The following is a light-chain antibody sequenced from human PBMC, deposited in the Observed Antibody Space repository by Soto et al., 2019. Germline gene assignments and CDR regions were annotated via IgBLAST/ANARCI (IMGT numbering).Light chain of an antibody. J-gene: IGKJ4*01. CDR1: QGIGSD. CDR3: LQDHSYLT. Sequence: AIAMTQSPSSLSASVGDRVTIACRASQGIGSDLAWYQQRPGKAPKLLIYAVSSLQNGVPSRFSGSGSGTDFTLTISSLHPEDIATYYCLQDHSYLTFGGGTKVEIK. CDR2: AVS. V-gene: IGKV1-6*01.